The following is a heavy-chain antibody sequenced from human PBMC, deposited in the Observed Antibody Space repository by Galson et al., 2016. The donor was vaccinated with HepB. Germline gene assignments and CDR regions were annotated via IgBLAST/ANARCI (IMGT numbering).Heavy chain of an antibody. CDR1: GASITNDDLS. CDR3: ARGSNDYGLQV. D-gene: IGHD4-17*01. J-gene: IGHJ4*02. V-gene: IGHV4-30-4*08. Sequence: ALSLTCNVSGASITNDDLSWNWIRQPPGKDLEWIGYIFYSGATFYNPSLMSRVTISVDTSKNQFSLRFRSVTAADTAVYYCARGSNDYGLQVWGQGAQVIVSS. CDR2: IFYSGAT.